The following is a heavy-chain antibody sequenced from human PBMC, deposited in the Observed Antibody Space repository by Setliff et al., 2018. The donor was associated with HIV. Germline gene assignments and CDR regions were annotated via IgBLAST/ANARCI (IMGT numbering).Heavy chain of an antibody. J-gene: IGHJ4*02. Sequence: SETLSLTCTVSGDSIISSRNFWGWSRQPPGKGLEWMWDIHSSGSTYYNPSLKSRVFLSVDLSINQFSLKLHSVTAADTAVYYCASGEDSGTYGEPYDSWVQRALVTVAS. D-gene: IGHD1-26*01. CDR1: GDSIISSRNF. V-gene: IGHV4-39*01. CDR2: IHSSGST. CDR3: ASGEDSGTYGEPYDS.